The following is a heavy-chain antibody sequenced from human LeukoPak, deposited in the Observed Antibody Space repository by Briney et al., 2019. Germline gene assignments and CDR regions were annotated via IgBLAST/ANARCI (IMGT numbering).Heavy chain of an antibody. V-gene: IGHV1-24*01. Sequence: ASVKVSCKVSGYTLTELSMHWVRQAPGKGLEWMGGFDPEDGETIYAQKFQGRVTMTEDTSTDTAYMELSSLRSEDTAVYYCAKACLIVATTGGVFEIWGQGTRVTVLS. CDR2: FDPEDGET. CDR3: AKACLIVATTGGVFEI. CDR1: GYTLTELS. J-gene: IGHJ3*02. D-gene: IGHD5-12*01.